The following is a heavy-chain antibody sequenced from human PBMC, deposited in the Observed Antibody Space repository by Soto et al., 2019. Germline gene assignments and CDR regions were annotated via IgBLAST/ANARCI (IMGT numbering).Heavy chain of an antibody. CDR3: ARDRWYCSSTRCRSDYYYRHGMDV. CDR1: GFTFISYG. V-gene: IGHV3-30*03. D-gene: IGHD2-2*01. J-gene: IGHJ6*02. Sequence: PGGSLRLSCAASGFTFISYGMHWVRQAPGKGLEWVALISYDGSNKYYADSVKGRFTISRDNSKNTLYLQVSSLRGEDTAVYYCARDRWYCSSTRCRSDYYYRHGMDVWGQGTTVTVSS. CDR2: ISYDGSNK.